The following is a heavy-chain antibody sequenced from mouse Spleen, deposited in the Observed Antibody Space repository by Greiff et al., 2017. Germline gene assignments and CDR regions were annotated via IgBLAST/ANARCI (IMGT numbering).Heavy chain of an antibody. CDR2: IYPSDSET. CDR1: GYTFTSYW. J-gene: IGHJ2*01. D-gene: IGHD1-1*01. V-gene: IGHV1-61*01. CDR3: ALITTMVATSRFDY. Sequence: QVQLQQPGAELVRPGSSVKLSCKASGYTFTSYWMDWVKQRPGQGLEWIGNIYPSDSETHYNQKFKDKATLTVDKSSSTAYMQLSSLTSEDSAVYYCALITTMVATSRFDYWGQGTTLTVSS.